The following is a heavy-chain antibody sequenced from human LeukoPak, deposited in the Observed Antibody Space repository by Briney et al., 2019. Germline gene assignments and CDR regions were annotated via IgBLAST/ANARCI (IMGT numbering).Heavy chain of an antibody. D-gene: IGHD3-9*01. CDR3: VGDQVDDTGYQR. CDR2: VNGNGDTT. CDR1: GFIFTTYT. J-gene: IGHJ4*02. V-gene: IGHV3-64D*06. Sequence: GGSLRLSCSASGFIFTTYTMYWVRQAPGKGLEFVSVVNGNGDTTYYTDSVKGRFTISRDNSKNTLYLQMSSLRAEDTAVYYCVGDQVDDTGYQRWGQGTRV.